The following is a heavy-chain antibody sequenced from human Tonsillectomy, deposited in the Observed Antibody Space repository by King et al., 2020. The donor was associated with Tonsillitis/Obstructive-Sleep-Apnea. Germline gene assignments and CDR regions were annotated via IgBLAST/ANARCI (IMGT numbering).Heavy chain of an antibody. D-gene: IGHD3-16*01. CDR2: IYSGGST. Sequence: VQLVESGGGLIQPGGSLRLSCAASGFTVIKNYMSWVRQAPGKGLEWVSVIYSGGSTYYADSVKGRFTISRDNSKNTLYLQMNSLRAEDTAVYYCARVGGYYYYTIDVWGQGTTVTVSS. J-gene: IGHJ6*02. CDR1: GFTVIKNY. V-gene: IGHV3-53*01. CDR3: ARVGGYYYYTIDV.